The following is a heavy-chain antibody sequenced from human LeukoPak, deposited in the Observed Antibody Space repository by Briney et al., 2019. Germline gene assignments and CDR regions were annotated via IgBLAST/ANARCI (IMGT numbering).Heavy chain of an antibody. CDR3: ARDYGSGSYYDY. CDR2: IIPIFGTA. V-gene: IGHV1-69*01. J-gene: IGHJ4*02. Sequence: SVKVSCKASGGTFSSYAISWVRQAPGQGLEWMGGIIPIFGTANYAQKFQGRVTITADESTSTAYMELSSLRSEDTAVYYCARDYGSGSYYDYWGQGTLVTVSS. D-gene: IGHD3-10*01. CDR1: GGTFSSYA.